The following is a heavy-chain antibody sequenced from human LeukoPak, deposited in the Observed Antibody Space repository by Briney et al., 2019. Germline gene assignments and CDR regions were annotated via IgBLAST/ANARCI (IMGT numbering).Heavy chain of an antibody. CDR1: GYTFTSYD. CDR2: MNPNSGNT. D-gene: IGHD2-2*01. V-gene: IGHV1-8*01. CDR3: ARSPIDLYCSSTSCYNYYYYYGMDV. Sequence: ASVKVSCKASGYTFTSYDINWVRQATGQGLEWMGWMNPNSGNTGYAQKFQGRVTMTRNTSISTAYMELSSLRSEDTAVYYCARSPIDLYCSSTSCYNYYYYYGMDVWGQGTTVTVSS. J-gene: IGHJ6*02.